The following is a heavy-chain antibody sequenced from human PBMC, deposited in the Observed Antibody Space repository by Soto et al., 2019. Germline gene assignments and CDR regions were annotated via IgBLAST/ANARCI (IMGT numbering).Heavy chain of an antibody. V-gene: IGHV4-30-4*01. D-gene: IGHD4-17*01. CDR1: GGSISSGDYY. J-gene: IGHJ4*02. CDR2: IYYSGST. CDR3: ARDNGDYGGFDY. Sequence: SLTCTVSGGSISSGDYYWSWIRQPPGKGLEWIGYIYYSGSTYYNPSLKSRVTISVDTSKNQFSLKLSSVTAADTAVYYCARDNGDYGGFDYWGQGTLDTVSS.